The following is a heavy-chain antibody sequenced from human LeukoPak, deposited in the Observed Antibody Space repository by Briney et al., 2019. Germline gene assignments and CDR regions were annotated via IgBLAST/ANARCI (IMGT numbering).Heavy chain of an antibody. CDR3: ARQQQLVSYYFDY. V-gene: IGHV4-39*01. Sequence: SETLSLTCTVSGGSVSSRSYYWAWIRQPPGKGLEWIGSIYYSGSTYHDPSLKSRVTISVDTSKNQFSLKLSSVTAADTAVYYCARQQQLVSYYFDYWGQGTLVTVSS. CDR1: GGSVSSRSYY. D-gene: IGHD6-13*01. J-gene: IGHJ4*02. CDR2: IYYSGST.